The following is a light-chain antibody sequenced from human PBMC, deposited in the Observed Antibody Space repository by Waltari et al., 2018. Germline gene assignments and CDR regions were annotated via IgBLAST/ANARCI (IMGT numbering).Light chain of an antibody. J-gene: IGKJ2*01. V-gene: IGKV3-15*01. CDR2: DSS. Sequence: EIVVTQSPATLYVSPGERVTLSCRASQSVRTNLAWYQKKPGQAPRLLLYDSSTRATGFPARFSGSVSGTAFTLTISSLQSEDCAVYYCQQYNDWPHTFGQGTYVAIK. CDR1: QSVRTN. CDR3: QQYNDWPHT.